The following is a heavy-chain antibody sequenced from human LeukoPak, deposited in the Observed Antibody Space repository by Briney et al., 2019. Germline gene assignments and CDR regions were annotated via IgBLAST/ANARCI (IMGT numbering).Heavy chain of an antibody. V-gene: IGHV6-1*01. D-gene: IGHD6-13*01. CDR1: GDSVSSNSAA. Sequence: SQTLSLTCAISGDSVSSNSAAWNWIRQSPSRGLEWLGRTYYRSKWYNDYAVSVKSRITINPDTSKNQFSLQLNSVTPEDTAVYYCARGQWWDSSSSKRPGGYYYYMDVWGKGTTVTVSS. CDR3: ARGQWWDSSSSKRPGGYYYYMDV. J-gene: IGHJ6*03. CDR2: TYYRSKWYN.